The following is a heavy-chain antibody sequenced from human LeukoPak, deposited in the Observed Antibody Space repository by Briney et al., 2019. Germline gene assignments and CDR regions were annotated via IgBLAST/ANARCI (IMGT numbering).Heavy chain of an antibody. CDR2: IYTSGST. J-gene: IGHJ6*03. Sequence: PSETLSLTCTVSGGSISSYYWSWIRQPAGKGLEWIGRIYTSGSTNYNPSLKSRVTMSVDTSKNQFSLKLSSVTAADTAVYYCARIAGDFGTKYYYYYMDVWGKGTTVTVS. CDR3: ARIAGDFGTKYYYYYMDV. V-gene: IGHV4-4*07. CDR1: GGSISSYY. D-gene: IGHD2-21*01.